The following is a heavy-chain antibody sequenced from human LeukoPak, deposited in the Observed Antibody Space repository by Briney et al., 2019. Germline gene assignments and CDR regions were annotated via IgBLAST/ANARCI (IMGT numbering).Heavy chain of an antibody. Sequence: ASVKASCKASGYTFTSYDINWVRQATGQGLEWMGWMNPNSGNTGYAQKFQGRVTMTRNTSISTAYMELSSLRSEDTAVYYCARGHGFTRDSSGYIDYWGQGTLVTVSS. CDR3: ARGHGFTRDSSGYIDY. V-gene: IGHV1-8*01. J-gene: IGHJ4*02. CDR1: GYTFTSYD. D-gene: IGHD3-22*01. CDR2: MNPNSGNT.